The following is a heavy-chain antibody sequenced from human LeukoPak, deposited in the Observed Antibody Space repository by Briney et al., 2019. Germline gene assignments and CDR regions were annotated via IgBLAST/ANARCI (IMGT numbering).Heavy chain of an antibody. CDR1: GFTFSSYW. CDR2: IKQDGSEK. Sequence: GGTLRLSCAASGFTFSSYWMSWVRQAPGKGLEWVAHIKQDGSEKYYVDSVKGRFTISRDNAKNSLYLQMNSLRAEDTAVYYCARRTPITMVRGVIPLYYFDYWGQGTLVTVSS. D-gene: IGHD3-10*01. J-gene: IGHJ4*02. V-gene: IGHV3-7*04. CDR3: ARRTPITMVRGVIPLYYFDY.